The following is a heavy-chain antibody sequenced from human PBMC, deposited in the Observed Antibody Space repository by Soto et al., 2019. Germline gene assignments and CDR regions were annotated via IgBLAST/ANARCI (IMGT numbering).Heavy chain of an antibody. J-gene: IGHJ6*02. D-gene: IGHD1-26*01. CDR2: ISSSSSTI. CDR3: GRDLVVGAIGYFYGMGV. CDR1: GFTFSSYS. V-gene: IGHV3-48*02. Sequence: EVQLVESGGGLVQPGGSLRLSCAASGFTFSSYSMNWVRQAPGKGLEWVSYISSSSSTIYYADSVKGRFTISRDNAKKSLYLQMNSLRDEHTAVYYCGRDLVVGAIGYFYGMGVWGQGTTVTVSS.